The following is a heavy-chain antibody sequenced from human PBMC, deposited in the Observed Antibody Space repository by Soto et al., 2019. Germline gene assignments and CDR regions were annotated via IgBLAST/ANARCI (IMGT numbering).Heavy chain of an antibody. J-gene: IGHJ4*02. Sequence: ESGGGLVQPGGSLRLSCAASGFIFSNNAMNWVRQAPGQGLEWVSGISVSGSSTYYADSAKGRFTISRDNSKNTLNLQMNSLRAEDTAVYYCVKVYYDSSGTQSGFDYWGQGTLVTVSS. CDR1: GFIFSNNA. CDR3: VKVYYDSSGTQSGFDY. V-gene: IGHV3-23*01. CDR2: ISVSGSST. D-gene: IGHD3-22*01.